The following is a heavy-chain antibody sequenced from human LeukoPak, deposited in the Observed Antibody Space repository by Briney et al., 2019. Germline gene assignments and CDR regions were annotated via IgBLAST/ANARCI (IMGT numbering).Heavy chain of an antibody. CDR3: AKSQDPYCTNGVCYTYYYYYMDV. J-gene: IGHJ6*03. CDR1: GFTFSSYG. Sequence: GGSLRLSCAASGFTFSSYGMHWVRQAPGKGLEWVAFIRYDGSNKYYADSVKGRFTISRDNSKNTLYLQMNSLRAEDTAVYYCAKSQDPYCTNGVCYTYYYYYMDVWGKGTTVTVSS. V-gene: IGHV3-30*02. CDR2: IRYDGSNK. D-gene: IGHD2-8*01.